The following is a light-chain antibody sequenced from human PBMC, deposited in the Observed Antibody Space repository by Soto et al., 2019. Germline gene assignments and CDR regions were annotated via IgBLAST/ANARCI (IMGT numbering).Light chain of an antibody. CDR3: QQYNNCPHT. CDR2: AAS. J-gene: IGKJ3*01. Sequence: DIQMTQSPSTLSASVGDRVTITCRASQSISVWLAWYQQKAGKAPNLLIYAASTRATGTPARFSGSGSGTEFTLNISSLQYDDVAIYYCQQYNNCPHTFGPGTKGAIK. V-gene: IGKV1-5*01. CDR1: QSISVW.